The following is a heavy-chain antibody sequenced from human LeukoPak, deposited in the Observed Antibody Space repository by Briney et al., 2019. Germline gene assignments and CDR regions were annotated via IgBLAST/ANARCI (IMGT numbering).Heavy chain of an antibody. J-gene: IGHJ6*02. V-gene: IGHV3-30-3*01. D-gene: IGHD2-2*01. CDR3: AREFFKDIVVVPAANHGGVDYYYYGMDV. Sequence: PGGSLRLSCAASRFTFSTYVMSWVRQAPGKGLEWVAGISYDGTNKYYADSVKGRFTISRDNSKNTLYLQMNSLRAEDTAVYYCAREFFKDIVVVPAANHGGVDYYYYGMDVWGQGTTVTVSS. CDR2: ISYDGTNK. CDR1: RFTFSTYV.